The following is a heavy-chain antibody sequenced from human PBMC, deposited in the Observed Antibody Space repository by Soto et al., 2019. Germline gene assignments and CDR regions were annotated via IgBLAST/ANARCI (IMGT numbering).Heavy chain of an antibody. CDR3: ASGYEGDSGWFDP. CDR2: ISGTSSNI. CDR1: GFTFSTYS. Sequence: GESLKISCAASGFTFSTYSMNWVRQAPGKGLEWVSSISGTSSNIFYADSVKGRFTISRDNAKNSLYLQMNSLRAEDTAVYYCASGYEGDSGWFDPWGQGTLVTVSS. D-gene: IGHD2-21*02. V-gene: IGHV3-21*01. J-gene: IGHJ5*02.